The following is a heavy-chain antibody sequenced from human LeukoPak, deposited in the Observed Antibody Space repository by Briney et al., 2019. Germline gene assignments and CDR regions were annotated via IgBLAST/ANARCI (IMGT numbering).Heavy chain of an antibody. J-gene: IGHJ5*02. D-gene: IGHD2-21*02. V-gene: IGHV1-18*01. CDR3: ARDCGGDCYHISNWSDP. Sequence: ASVKVSCKASGYTFTSYGISWVRQAPGQGLEWMGWISAYNGNTNYAQKLQGRVTMTTDTSTSTAYMELRSLRSDDTAVYYCARDCGGDCYHISNWSDPWGQGTLVTVSS. CDR2: ISAYNGNT. CDR1: GYTFTSYG.